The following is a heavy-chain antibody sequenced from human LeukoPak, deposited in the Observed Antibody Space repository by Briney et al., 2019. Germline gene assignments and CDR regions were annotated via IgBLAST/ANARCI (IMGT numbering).Heavy chain of an antibody. CDR3: ARGHSLFGVDYYMDV. CDR1: GFTFSSYA. Sequence: PGRSLRLSCAASGFTFSSYAMHWVRQAPGKGLEWVAVISYDGSNKYYADSVKGRFTISRDNSKNTLYLQMNRLRAEDTAVYYCARGHSLFGVDYYMDVWGKGTTVTVSS. D-gene: IGHD3-3*01. J-gene: IGHJ6*03. CDR2: ISYDGSNK. V-gene: IGHV3-30*07.